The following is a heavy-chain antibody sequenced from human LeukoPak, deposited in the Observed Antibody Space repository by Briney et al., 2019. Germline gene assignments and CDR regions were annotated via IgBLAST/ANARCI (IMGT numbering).Heavy chain of an antibody. CDR2: INWNGGST. CDR3: PRDGPVPAAIQGSFDY. D-gene: IGHD2-2*01. Sequence: GGXLRLSCAASGFNFDDYGMSWVRQAPGKGLEWVSGINWNGGSTVYADSVKGRLTIYRDNGKNSLYLQMNSLRAEDTALYYCPRDGPVPAAIQGSFDYWGQGTLVTVSS. V-gene: IGHV3-20*04. CDR1: GFNFDDYG. J-gene: IGHJ4*02.